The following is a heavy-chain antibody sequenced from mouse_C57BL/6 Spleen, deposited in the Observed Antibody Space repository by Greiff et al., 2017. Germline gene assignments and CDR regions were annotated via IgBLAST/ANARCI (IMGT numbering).Heavy chain of an antibody. Sequence: EVKLVESGGGLVKPGGSLKLSCAASGFTFSDYGMHWVRQAPEKGLEWVAYISSGSSTIYYADTVKGRFTISRDNAKNTLFLQMTSLRSEDTAMYDCASRGYDGYYAMDYWGQGTSVTVSS. CDR3: ASRGYDGYYAMDY. J-gene: IGHJ4*01. D-gene: IGHD2-3*01. CDR2: ISSGSSTI. V-gene: IGHV5-17*01. CDR1: GFTFSDYG.